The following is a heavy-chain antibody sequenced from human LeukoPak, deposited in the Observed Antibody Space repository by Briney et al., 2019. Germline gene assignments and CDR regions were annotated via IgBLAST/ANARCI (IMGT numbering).Heavy chain of an antibody. J-gene: IGHJ3*02. CDR2: IYYSGST. Sequence: NTSQTLSLTCTVSGGSISSGDYSWSWIRQPPGKGLEWIGYIYYSGSTYYNPSLKSRVTISVDTSKNQFSLKLSSVTAADTAVYYCARATVTTPEDAFDIWGQGTMVTVSS. CDR1: GGSISSGDYS. D-gene: IGHD4-17*01. CDR3: ARATVTTPEDAFDI. V-gene: IGHV4-30-4*01.